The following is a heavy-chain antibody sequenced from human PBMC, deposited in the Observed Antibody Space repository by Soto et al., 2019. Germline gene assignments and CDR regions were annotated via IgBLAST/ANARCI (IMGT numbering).Heavy chain of an antibody. CDR2: IYYSGST. V-gene: IGHV4-31*03. D-gene: IGHD3-10*01. J-gene: IGHJ4*02. Sequence: TLSLTCTVSGGSISRGGHYGSWIRQHPGKGLEWIGYIYYSGSTYYNPSLKSRVTISVDTSKNQFSLKLSSVTAADTAVYYCARVSYAGSYVGALLDFWGQGTLVT. CDR1: GGSISRGGHY. CDR3: ARVSYAGSYVGALLDF.